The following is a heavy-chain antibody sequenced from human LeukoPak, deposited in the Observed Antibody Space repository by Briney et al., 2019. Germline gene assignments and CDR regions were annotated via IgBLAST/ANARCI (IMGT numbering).Heavy chain of an antibody. D-gene: IGHD6-25*01. V-gene: IGHV4-59*11. CDR1: GGSISSHS. J-gene: IGHJ1*01. Sequence: SETLSLTCTVSGGSISSHSWSWIRQPPGKGLEWIGYIYDSGSTNYSPSLKSRVTISVDTSKNQFSLNLTSVTAADTAVYFCARGAAAESFQDWGQGTLVIVSS. CDR3: ARGAAAESFQD. CDR2: IYDSGST.